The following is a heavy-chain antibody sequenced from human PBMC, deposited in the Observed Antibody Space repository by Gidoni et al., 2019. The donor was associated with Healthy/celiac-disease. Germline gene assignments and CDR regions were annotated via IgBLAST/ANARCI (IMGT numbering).Heavy chain of an antibody. CDR3: ARAGYDYGGNPSSFDY. D-gene: IGHD4-17*01. Sequence: QVQLVESGGGVVQPGRSLRLSCAASGFTFSSYAMHWVRPAPGKGLEWVAVISYDGSNKYYADSVKGRFTISRDNSKNTLYLQMNSLRAEDTAVYYCARAGYDYGGNPSSFDYWGQGTLVTVSS. CDR2: ISYDGSNK. V-gene: IGHV3-30-3*01. CDR1: GFTFSSYA. J-gene: IGHJ4*02.